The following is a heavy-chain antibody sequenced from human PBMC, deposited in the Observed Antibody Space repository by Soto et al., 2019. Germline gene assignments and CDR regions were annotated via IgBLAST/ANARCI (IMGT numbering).Heavy chain of an antibody. J-gene: IGHJ4*02. Sequence: GGSLRLSCAASGFTFTHNGMTWVRQAPGKGLEWVAIISEDSRTTFYADSVKGRFSVSRDNSKNTLYLQMNSLRAEDTAVYYCVKDNNWDVPGWGQGTLVTVS. D-gene: IGHD1-26*01. CDR1: GFTFTHNG. CDR3: VKDNNWDVPG. CDR2: ISEDSRTT. V-gene: IGHV3-23*01.